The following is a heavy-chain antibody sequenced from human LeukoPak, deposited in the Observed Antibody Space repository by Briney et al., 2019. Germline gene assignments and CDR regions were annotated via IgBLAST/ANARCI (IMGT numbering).Heavy chain of an antibody. CDR3: ARSIAAAGTFYMDV. V-gene: IGHV4-61*03. CDR1: GGSISSGDYS. Sequence: PSETLSLTCGVSGGSISSGDYSWSWIRQPPGKGLEWIAYIYYSGSTNYNPSLKSRVTISVDTSKNHFSLKLSSVTAADTAVYYCARSIAAAGTFYMDVWGKGTTVTVSS. D-gene: IGHD6-13*01. J-gene: IGHJ6*03. CDR2: IYYSGST.